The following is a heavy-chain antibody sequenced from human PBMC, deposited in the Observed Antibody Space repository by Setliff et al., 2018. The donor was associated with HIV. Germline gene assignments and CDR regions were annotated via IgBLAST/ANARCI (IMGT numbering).Heavy chain of an antibody. Sequence: ASVKVSCKASKYTFTDYYMHWVQQAPGKGLEWMGRVDPEDDKTIYAQKFQGRVTMTTDTSTSTAYMELRSLRSDDTAVYYCARSRYDSGGYPDAFDIWGQGTMVTVSS. D-gene: IGHD3-22*01. CDR3: ARSRYDSGGYPDAFDI. J-gene: IGHJ3*02. CDR2: VDPEDDKT. CDR1: KYTFTDYY. V-gene: IGHV1-69-2*01.